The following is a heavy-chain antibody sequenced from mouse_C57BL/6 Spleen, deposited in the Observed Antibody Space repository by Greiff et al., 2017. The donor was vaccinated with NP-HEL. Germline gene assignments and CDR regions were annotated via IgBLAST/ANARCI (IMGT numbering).Heavy chain of an antibody. J-gene: IGHJ3*01. V-gene: IGHV1-82*01. CDR3: AREFHYYGSSYWFAY. CDR1: CYAFSSSW. D-gene: IGHD1-1*01. Sequence: VQLQQSGPELVKPGASVKISCKASCYAFSSSWMNWVKQRPGKGLEWTGRIYPGDGDTNYNGKVKGKATLTADKSSSTADMQLSSLTSEDSAVYFCAREFHYYGSSYWFAYWGQGTLVTVSA. CDR2: IYPGDGDT.